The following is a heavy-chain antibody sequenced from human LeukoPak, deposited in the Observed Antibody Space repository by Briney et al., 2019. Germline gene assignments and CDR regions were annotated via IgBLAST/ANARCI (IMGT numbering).Heavy chain of an antibody. J-gene: IGHJ4*02. D-gene: IGHD4-17*01. CDR3: ARLTDMDYGDWGIDY. Sequence: GESLKISCKGSGYSFTSYWIGWVRQMPGKGLEWMGIIYPVDSDTRYSPSFQGQVTISADKSISTAYLQWSSLKASDTAMYYCARLTDMDYGDWGIDYWGQGTLVTVSS. CDR2: IYPVDSDT. CDR1: GYSFTSYW. V-gene: IGHV5-51*01.